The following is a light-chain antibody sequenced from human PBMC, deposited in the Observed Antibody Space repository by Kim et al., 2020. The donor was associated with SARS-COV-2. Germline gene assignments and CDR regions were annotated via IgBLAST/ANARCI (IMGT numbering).Light chain of an antibody. CDR2: RNN. CDR3: SAWDSSLGAWV. V-gene: IGLV10-54*01. CDR1: SNNIGNQG. J-gene: IGLJ3*02. Sequence: LTQPPSVSKGLRQTATLTCTGNSNNIGNQGAVWLQHHQGHPPKLLSYRNNNRPSGISERLSASRSGSTASLTITGLQPEDEADYYCSAWDSSLGAWVFGGGTQLTVL.